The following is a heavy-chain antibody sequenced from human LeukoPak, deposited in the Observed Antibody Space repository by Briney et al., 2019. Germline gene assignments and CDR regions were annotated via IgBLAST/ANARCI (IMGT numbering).Heavy chain of an antibody. CDR1: GFTFSSYA. Sequence: GGSLRLSCAASGFTFSSYAMSWVRQAPGKGLEWVSAISGSGGSTYYADSVKGRFTISRDKSKNTLYLQMNSLRAEDTAVYYCAKGVEYSGSSEFDYWGQGTLVTVSS. CDR2: ISGSGGST. V-gene: IGHV3-23*01. D-gene: IGHD1-26*01. J-gene: IGHJ4*02. CDR3: AKGVEYSGSSEFDY.